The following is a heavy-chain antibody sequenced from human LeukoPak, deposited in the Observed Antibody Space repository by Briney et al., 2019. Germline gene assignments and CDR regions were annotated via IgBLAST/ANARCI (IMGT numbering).Heavy chain of an antibody. CDR1: GYSFTSYW. D-gene: IGHD6-19*01. J-gene: IGHJ4*02. Sequence: PGESLKISCKGSGYSFTSYWIGWVRQMPGKGLEWMGIIYPGDSDTRYSPSFQGQVTISADKSISTAYLQWSSLKASDTAMYYCARHGRAYSSGRPYYFDYWGQGTLVTVSS. CDR3: ARHGRAYSSGRPYYFDY. CDR2: IYPGDSDT. V-gene: IGHV5-51*01.